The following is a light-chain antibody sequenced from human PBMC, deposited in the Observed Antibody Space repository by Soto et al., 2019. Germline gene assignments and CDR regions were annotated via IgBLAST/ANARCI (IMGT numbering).Light chain of an antibody. V-gene: IGLV2-23*01. Sequence: QSALTQPDSVSGSPVQSITISCTGTSSDGGSYNLVSWYQQHPGKAPKLMIYEGSKRPSGVSNRCSGSKSGNTASLTISGLPAEDDADYYYCSYAGSSTLVFGTGTKVTVL. J-gene: IGLJ1*01. CDR2: EGS. CDR3: CSYAGSSTLV. CDR1: SSDGGSYNL.